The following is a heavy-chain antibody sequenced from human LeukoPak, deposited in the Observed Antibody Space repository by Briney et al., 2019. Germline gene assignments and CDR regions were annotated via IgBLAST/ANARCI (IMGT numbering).Heavy chain of an antibody. V-gene: IGHV4-39*01. Sequence: PSETLSLTCTVSGGSISSSSYYWGWIRQPPGKGLEWIGSIYYSGSTYYNPSLKSRVTISVDASKNQFSLKLSSVTAADTAVYYCARSQRLAPFFDYWGQGTLVTVSS. CDR2: IYYSGST. CDR3: ARSQRLAPFFDY. D-gene: IGHD6-25*01. CDR1: GGSISSSSYY. J-gene: IGHJ4*02.